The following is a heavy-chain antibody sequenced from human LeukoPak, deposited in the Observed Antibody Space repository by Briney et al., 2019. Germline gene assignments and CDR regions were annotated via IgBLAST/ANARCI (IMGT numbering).Heavy chain of an antibody. D-gene: IGHD6-19*01. Sequence: SGTLSLTCTVSGGSISSYYWSWIRQPPGKGLEWIGYIYYSGSTNYNPSLKRRVTISVDTSKHQFSLKLSSVTAADTAAYYCARERYSSGWYFDYWGQGTLVTVSS. CDR1: GGSISSYY. J-gene: IGHJ4*02. CDR2: IYYSGST. CDR3: ARERYSSGWYFDY. V-gene: IGHV4-59*01.